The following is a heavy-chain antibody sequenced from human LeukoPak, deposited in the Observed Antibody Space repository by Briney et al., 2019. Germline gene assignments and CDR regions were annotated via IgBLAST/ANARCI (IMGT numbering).Heavy chain of an antibody. V-gene: IGHV4-59*01. CDR1: GGSISRYY. D-gene: IGHD3-16*01. CDR2: IYYSGST. Sequence: TASEPLSLTCTVSGGSISRYYWSWIRQPPGKGLEWIGYIYYSGSTNYNPSLKSRVTISVDTSKNQFSLKLSSVTAADTAVYYCARDGVLGGLFVWDYWGQGTLVTVSS. J-gene: IGHJ4*02. CDR3: ARDGVLGGLFVWDY.